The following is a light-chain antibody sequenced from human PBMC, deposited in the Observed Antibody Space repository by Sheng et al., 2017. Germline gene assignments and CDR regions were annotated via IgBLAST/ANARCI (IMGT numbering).Light chain of an antibody. J-gene: IGKJ1*01. CDR2: GAS. CDR1: QSVSSY. V-gene: IGKV3D-15*01. CDR3: QQTYSTVWA. Sequence: EIVMTQSPATLSVSPGGRTTLSCRASQSVSSYLAWYQQKPGQAPRLLIYGASSRATGIPDRFSGSGSGTDFTLTISSLQPEDFATYYCQQTYSTVWAFGQGTKVEIK.